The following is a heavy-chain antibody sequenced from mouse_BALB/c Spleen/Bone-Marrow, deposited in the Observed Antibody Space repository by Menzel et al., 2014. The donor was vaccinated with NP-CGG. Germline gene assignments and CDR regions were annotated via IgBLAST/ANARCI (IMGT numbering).Heavy chain of an antibody. D-gene: IGHD1-2*01. CDR3: ARIHYYGYVAY. CDR2: INPDSSTI. CDR1: GVDFSRYW. Sequence: AASGVDFSRYWMSWVRQAPGKGLEWIGEINPDSSTINFTPSLKDKFIISRDNAKNTLYLQMSKVRSEDTALYYCARIHYYGYVAYWGQGTLVTVSA. J-gene: IGHJ3*01. V-gene: IGHV4-1*02.